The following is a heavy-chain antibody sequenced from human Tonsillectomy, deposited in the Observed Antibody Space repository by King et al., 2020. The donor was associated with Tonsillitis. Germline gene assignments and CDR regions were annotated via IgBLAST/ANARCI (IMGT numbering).Heavy chain of an antibody. CDR2: ISWDGGST. J-gene: IGHJ5*02. Sequence: VQLVESGGVVVQPGGSLRLSCAASGFTLDDYTMHWVRQAPGKGLEWVSLISWDGGSTYYAGSVKGRFTISRDNSKNSLYLQMNSLRTEDTALYYCAKDWRQYSSGWSGGFAPWGQGTLVTVSS. D-gene: IGHD6-19*01. CDR3: AKDWRQYSSGWSGGFAP. CDR1: GFTLDDYT. V-gene: IGHV3-43*01.